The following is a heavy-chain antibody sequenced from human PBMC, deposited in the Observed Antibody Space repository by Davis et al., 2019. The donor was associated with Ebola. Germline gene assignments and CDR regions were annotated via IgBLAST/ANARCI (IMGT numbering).Heavy chain of an antibody. CDR2: ISSSSYI. J-gene: IGHJ5*02. CDR3: ARERGYSSGWYVP. D-gene: IGHD6-19*01. CDR1: GFTFSSYS. Sequence: GESLKISCAASGFTFSSYSMNWVRQAPGKGLEWVSSISSSSYINYADSVKGRFTISRDNAKNSLYLQMNSLRAEDTAVYYCARERGYSSGWYVPWGQGTLVTVSS. V-gene: IGHV3-21*01.